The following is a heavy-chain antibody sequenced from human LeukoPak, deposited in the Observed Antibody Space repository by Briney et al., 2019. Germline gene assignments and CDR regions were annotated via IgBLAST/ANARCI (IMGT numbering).Heavy chain of an antibody. CDR1: GFIFSDYA. CDR3: ARGHLVPIDY. J-gene: IGHJ4*02. V-gene: IGHV3-21*01. D-gene: IGHD6-13*01. Sequence: PGGSLRLSCEASGFIFSDYALNWVRQAPGKGLEWVSSVSTGSNYIYYADSVKGRFTISRDNDKNSLYLQMNSLRVEDTAVYYCARGHLVPIDYWGQGTLVTVSS. CDR2: VSTGSNYI.